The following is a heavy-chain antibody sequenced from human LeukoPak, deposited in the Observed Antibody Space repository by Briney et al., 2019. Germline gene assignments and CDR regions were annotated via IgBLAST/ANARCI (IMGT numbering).Heavy chain of an antibody. D-gene: IGHD5-18*01. V-gene: IGHV4-39*01. Sequence: SETLSLTCTVSGGSISSSSYYWGWIRQPPGKGLEWIGSIYYSGSTYYNPSLKSRVTISVDTSKNQFSPKLSSVTAADTAVYYCARPSPRYSYGSFDYWGQGTLVTVSS. CDR3: ARPSPRYSYGSFDY. J-gene: IGHJ4*02. CDR1: GGSISSSSYY. CDR2: IYYSGST.